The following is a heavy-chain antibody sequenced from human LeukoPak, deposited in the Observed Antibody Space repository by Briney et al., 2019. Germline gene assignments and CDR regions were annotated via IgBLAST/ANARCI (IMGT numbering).Heavy chain of an antibody. V-gene: IGHV3-9*01. CDR3: ARAITMDV. J-gene: IGHJ6*04. CDR1: GFTFDDYA. Sequence: PGGSLRLSCAASGFTFDDYAMHWVRQAPGKGLEWVSGISWNSGSIGYADSVKGRFTISRDNAENSLYLQMNSLRAEDTAVYYCARAITMDVWGKGTTVTISS. CDR2: ISWNSGSI. D-gene: IGHD5-24*01.